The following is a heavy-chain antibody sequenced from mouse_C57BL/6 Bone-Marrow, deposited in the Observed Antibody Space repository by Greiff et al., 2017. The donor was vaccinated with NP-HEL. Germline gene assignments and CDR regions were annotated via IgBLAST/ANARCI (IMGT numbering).Heavy chain of an antibody. Sequence: VQLVESGPGLVAPSQSLSITCTVSGFSLTSYAISWVRQPPGKGLEWLGVIWTGGGTNYNSALQSRLSISKDNSKSQVFLKMNSLQTDDTARYYCARNEGNYYGSSPWYFDVWGTGTTVTVSS. V-gene: IGHV2-9-1*01. D-gene: IGHD1-1*01. CDR2: IWTGGGT. CDR1: GFSLTSYA. CDR3: ARNEGNYYGSSPWYFDV. J-gene: IGHJ1*03.